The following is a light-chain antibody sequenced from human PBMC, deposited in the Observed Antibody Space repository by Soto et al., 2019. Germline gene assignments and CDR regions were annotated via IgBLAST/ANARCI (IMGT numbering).Light chain of an antibody. Sequence: DIQMTQSSSTLSASVGDRVTITLRASSSIKSWLAWYQQKPGKAPKLLIYGAYTLQGGVPSRFSGSGSGTDFTLTVRSLQPEDLATYYCKQLFMYPPTFGPGTKVDIK. J-gene: IGKJ3*01. CDR1: SSIKSW. CDR3: KQLFMYPPT. V-gene: IGKV1-9*01. CDR2: GAY.